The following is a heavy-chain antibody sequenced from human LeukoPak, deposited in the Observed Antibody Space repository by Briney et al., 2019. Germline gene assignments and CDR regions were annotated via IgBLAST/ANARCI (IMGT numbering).Heavy chain of an antibody. D-gene: IGHD6-6*01. V-gene: IGHV3-23*01. J-gene: IGHJ4*02. Sequence: QTGGSLRLSCAASGFSFSNYAMIWVRQAPGKGLEWVSVVSGSGSQTYSADSVKGRFTISRDNSKNTLYLQMNSLRAEDTAIYYCAKRGQSTHSSSPEFDYWGQGTLVTVSS. CDR3: AKRGQSTHSSSPEFDY. CDR2: VSGSGSQT. CDR1: GFSFSNYA.